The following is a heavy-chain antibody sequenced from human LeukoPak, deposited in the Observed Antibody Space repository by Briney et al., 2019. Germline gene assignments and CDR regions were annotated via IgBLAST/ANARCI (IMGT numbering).Heavy chain of an antibody. D-gene: IGHD3-22*01. CDR2: IHHSGST. CDR1: VASISSYY. V-gene: IGHV4-59*01. CDR3: SRDGRMYDKSGFYYFDY. Sequence: SETLSLTCAPSVASISSYYWNWIPQPPGKGLEWIGYIHHSGSTNSNPSLKSRVTMSVDTSKRQFSLKLSSVTAADTAVYYCSRDGRMYDKSGFYYFDYWGQGTLATVSS. J-gene: IGHJ4*02.